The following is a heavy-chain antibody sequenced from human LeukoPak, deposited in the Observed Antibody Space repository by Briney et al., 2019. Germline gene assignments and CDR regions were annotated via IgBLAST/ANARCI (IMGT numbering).Heavy chain of an antibody. Sequence: SETLSLTCTVSGGSISSSSYHWGWIRQPPGKGLEWIGSIYYSGSTYYNPSLKSRVTISVDTSKNQFSLKLSSVTAADTAVYYCAREGGSSLDYWGQGTLVTVSS. CDR3: AREGGSSLDY. CDR1: GGSISSSSYH. J-gene: IGHJ4*02. V-gene: IGHV4-39*07. D-gene: IGHD6-13*01. CDR2: IYYSGST.